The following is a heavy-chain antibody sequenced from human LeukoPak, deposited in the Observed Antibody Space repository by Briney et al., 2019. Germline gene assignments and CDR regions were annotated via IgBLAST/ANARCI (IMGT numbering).Heavy chain of an antibody. CDR2: IYYSGST. V-gene: IGHV4-59*01. D-gene: IGHD1-26*01. CDR1: GGSISSYY. CDR3: ASATYYYYMDV. Sequence: SETLSLXCTVSGGSISSYYWSWIRQPPGKGLESIGYIYYSGSTNYNPSLKSRVTISVDTSKNQFSLKLSSVTAADTPVYYCASATYYYYMDVWGKGTTVTVSS. J-gene: IGHJ6*03.